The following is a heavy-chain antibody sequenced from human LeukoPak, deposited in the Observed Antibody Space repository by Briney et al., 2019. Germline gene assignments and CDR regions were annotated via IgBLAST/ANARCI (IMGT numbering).Heavy chain of an antibody. V-gene: IGHV1-69*02. CDR1: GGTFSSYT. CDR2: IIPILGIA. D-gene: IGHD3-22*01. CDR3: TTAPQVIVEVANEAFQV. J-gene: IGHJ3*01. Sequence: SVKVSCKASGGTFSSYTISWVRQAPGQGLEWMGRIIPILGIANYAQKFQGRVTITADKSTSTAYMELSSLRSEDTAVYYCTTAPQVIVEVANEAFQVWGHGTMVRVST.